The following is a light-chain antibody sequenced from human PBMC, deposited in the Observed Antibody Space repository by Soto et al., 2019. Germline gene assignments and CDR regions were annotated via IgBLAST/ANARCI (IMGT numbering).Light chain of an antibody. Sequence: EILLTQSPGTLSLSPGERATLSWGASQSVSSNNLAWYQQKPRQAPRLLIYGTSTRATGIPDRFSGSGSGTEFPLIISRMEPEDFAVYYCQQYGSSRTFGQGTQVDIK. V-gene: IGKV3-20*01. CDR1: QSVSSNN. CDR3: QQYGSSRT. J-gene: IGKJ1*01. CDR2: GTS.